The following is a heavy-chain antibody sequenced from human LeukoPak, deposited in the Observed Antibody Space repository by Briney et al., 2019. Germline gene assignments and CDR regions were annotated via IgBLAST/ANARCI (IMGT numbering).Heavy chain of an antibody. CDR1: GFTFSGYE. J-gene: IGHJ2*01. V-gene: IGHV3-48*03. CDR3: AKKTDRLGAVGRDRYFDL. Sequence: GGSLRLSCTASGFTFSGYEMTWVRQAPGKGLEWMSYISVNGGAMHYADSVRGRFTTSRDDAKNSLYLHMNSLRGEDMAIYYCAKKTDRLGAVGRDRYFDLWGRGTLITVSS. D-gene: IGHD6-13*01. CDR2: ISVNGGAM.